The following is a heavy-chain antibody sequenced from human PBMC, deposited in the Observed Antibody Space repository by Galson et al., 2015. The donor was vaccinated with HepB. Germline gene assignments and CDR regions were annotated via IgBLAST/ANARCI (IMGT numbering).Heavy chain of an antibody. Sequence: QSGAEVKKPGESLKISCKASGLTFKTYWIGWVRQMPGKGLEWMGIIYPGDSDTKYSPSFQGQATMSADMSINTAYLQWSSLKASDTAMYYCARQGRGVLVRGVVTPGWFDLWGQGTLVTVSS. CDR1: GLTFKTYW. J-gene: IGHJ5*02. D-gene: IGHD3-10*01. V-gene: IGHV5-51*01. CDR2: IYPGDSDT. CDR3: ARQGRGVLVRGVVTPGWFDL.